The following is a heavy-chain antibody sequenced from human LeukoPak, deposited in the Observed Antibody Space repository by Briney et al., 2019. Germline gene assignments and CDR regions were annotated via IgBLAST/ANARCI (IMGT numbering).Heavy chain of an antibody. D-gene: IGHD6-13*01. J-gene: IGHJ4*02. CDR1: GFTFSTYT. Sequence: GGSLRLSCAASGFTFSTYTMNWFRQAPGRGLEWVSSISSRSSYIYDADSVKGRFTTSRDNAKNSLYLQMNSLRVDDTGVYFCAKGGGRSSSASDYWGQGTLVTVSS. V-gene: IGHV3-21*01. CDR3: AKGGGRSSSASDY. CDR2: ISSRSSYI.